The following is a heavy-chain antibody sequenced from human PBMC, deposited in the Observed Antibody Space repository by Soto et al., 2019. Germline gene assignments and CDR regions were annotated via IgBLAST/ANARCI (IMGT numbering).Heavy chain of an antibody. CDR3: ARGGPRYYYDSSGYYSDY. J-gene: IGHJ4*02. V-gene: IGHV4-61*08. D-gene: IGHD3-22*01. Sequence: SETLSLTCTVSGGSVSSGDYYWSWIRQPPGKGLEWIGYISYSGSTNYNPSLKSRVTISVDTSKNQFSLKRTCVTAADTAVYYCARGGPRYYYDSSGYYSDYWGQGSLVTVSS. CDR1: GGSVSSGDYY. CDR2: ISYSGST.